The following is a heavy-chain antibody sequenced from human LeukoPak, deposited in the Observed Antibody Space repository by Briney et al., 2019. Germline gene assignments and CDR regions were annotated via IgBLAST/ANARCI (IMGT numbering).Heavy chain of an antibody. CDR3: ARGIVGAIPYWYFDH. CDR2: IYTSGST. J-gene: IGHJ2*01. Sequence: PSETLSLTCTVSGGSISSGSYYWSWLRQPAGKGLEWIGRIYTSGSTNYNPSLKSRVTISVDTSKTQFSLKLSSVTAADTAVYYCARGIVGAIPYWYFDHWGRGTLVTVSS. V-gene: IGHV4-61*02. CDR1: GGSISSGSYY. D-gene: IGHD1-26*01.